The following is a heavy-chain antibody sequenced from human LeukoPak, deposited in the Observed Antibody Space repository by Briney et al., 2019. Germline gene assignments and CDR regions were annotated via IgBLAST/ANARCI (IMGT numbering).Heavy chain of an antibody. D-gene: IGHD6-13*01. Sequence: SETLSLTCTVSGDSVSSYYWSWIRQPPGKGLEWVAYIYYSGNINYNPSPKSRVTIPVDTSKIQFSLNLTSVTAADTAVYYCARAGSSWSFDYWGQGTLVTVSS. CDR2: IYYSGNI. CDR3: ARAGSSWSFDY. V-gene: IGHV4-59*02. J-gene: IGHJ4*02. CDR1: GDSVSSYY.